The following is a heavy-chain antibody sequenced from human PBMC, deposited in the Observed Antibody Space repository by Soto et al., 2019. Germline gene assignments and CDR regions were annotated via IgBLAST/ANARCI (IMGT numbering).Heavy chain of an antibody. D-gene: IGHD6-19*01. CDR1: GFTFSSYA. CDR2: ISGGGSST. CDR3: AKSLSEYSSGSFEFAGFDY. Sequence: EVQLLASGGGLVQPGGSLRLSCAASGFTFSSYAMNWVRQAPGKGLEWVSTISGGGSSTYYADSVKGRFTISRDISKNMVYLQLNSLTAEDTAVYYCAKSLSEYSSGSFEFAGFDYWGQGGLVTVAS. V-gene: IGHV3-23*01. J-gene: IGHJ4*02.